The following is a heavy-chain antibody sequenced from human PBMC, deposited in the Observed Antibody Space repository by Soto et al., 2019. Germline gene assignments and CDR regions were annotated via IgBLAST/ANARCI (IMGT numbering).Heavy chain of an antibody. V-gene: IGHV4-38-2*01. CDR2: IYHSGST. CDR3: ARANYYDSSGPGGRAFDF. CDR1: GYSISSGYY. Sequence: KPSETLSVTCAVSGYSISSGYYWGWIRQPPGKGLEWIGSIYHSGSTYYNPSLKSRVTISVDTSKNQFSLKLSSVTAADTAVYYCARANYYDSSGPGGRAFDFWGQATIVPV. J-gene: IGHJ3*01. D-gene: IGHD3-22*01.